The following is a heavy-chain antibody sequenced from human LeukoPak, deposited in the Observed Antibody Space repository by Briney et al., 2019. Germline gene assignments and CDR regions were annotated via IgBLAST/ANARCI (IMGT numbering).Heavy chain of an antibody. CDR1: GGTFSSYA. V-gene: IGHV1-69*05. D-gene: IGHD3-22*01. J-gene: IGHJ4*02. CDR3: ASSVRTYYYDSSGFED. Sequence: SVKVSCKASGGTFSSYAISWVRQAPGQGLEWMGRIIPIFGTANYAQKFQGGVTITTDESTSTAYMELSSLRSEDTAVYYYASSVRTYYYDSSGFEDWGQGTLVTVSS. CDR2: IIPIFGTA.